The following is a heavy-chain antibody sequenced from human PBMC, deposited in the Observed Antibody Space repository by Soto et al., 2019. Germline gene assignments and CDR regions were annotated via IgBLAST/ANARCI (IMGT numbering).Heavy chain of an antibody. CDR2: ISGDGSFT. CDR1: GFTFSNYW. V-gene: IGHV3-74*01. Sequence: EVQLVESGGGLVQPGGSLRLSCGASGFTFSNYWMHWVRQAPGEGLVWVSRISGDGSFTRFADSVKGRFTISRDNAKNTMSLQMNSLRVDDTAVYYCARVVGGAGIFDYWGQGTLVTVSS. J-gene: IGHJ4*02. D-gene: IGHD3-10*01. CDR3: ARVVGGAGIFDY.